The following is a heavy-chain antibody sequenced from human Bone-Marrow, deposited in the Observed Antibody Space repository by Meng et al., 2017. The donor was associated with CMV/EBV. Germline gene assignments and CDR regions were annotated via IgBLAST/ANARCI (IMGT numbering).Heavy chain of an antibody. CDR1: GYGFTSYW. CDR3: ATRYYYDSSGYYYDI. Sequence: YGYGFTSYWISWVRQMPGKGLEWMGRIDPSDSYTNYSPSFQGHVTISADKSISTAYLQWSSLKASDTAMYYCATRYYYDSSGYYYDIWGQGTLVTVSS. V-gene: IGHV5-10-1*01. D-gene: IGHD3-22*01. J-gene: IGHJ4*02. CDR2: IDPSDSYT.